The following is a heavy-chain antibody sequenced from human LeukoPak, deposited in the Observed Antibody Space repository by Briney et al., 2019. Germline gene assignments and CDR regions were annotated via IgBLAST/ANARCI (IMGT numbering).Heavy chain of an antibody. V-gene: IGHV1-69*04. CDR2: IIPILGIA. J-gene: IGHJ4*02. Sequence: SVKVSCKASGGTFSSYTISWVRQAPGQGLEWMGRIIPILGIANYAQKLQGRVTITADKSTSTAYMELSSLRSEDTAVYYCARERGDYVSLNFDYWGQGTLVTVSS. D-gene: IGHD2-21*02. CDR1: GGTFSSYT. CDR3: ARERGDYVSLNFDY.